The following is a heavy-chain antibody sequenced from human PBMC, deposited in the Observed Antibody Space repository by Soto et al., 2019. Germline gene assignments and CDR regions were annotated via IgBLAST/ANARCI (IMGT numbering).Heavy chain of an antibody. D-gene: IGHD5-12*01. CDR2: ISYDGSNK. CDR1: GFTFSSYG. CDR3: AKDIVATIMWDYGMYV. Sequence: QVQLVESGGGVVQPGMSLRLSCAASGFTFSSYGMHWVRQAPGKGLEWVAVISYDGSNKYYADSVKGRFTISRDNSKNTLYLQMNSLRAEDTAVYYCAKDIVATIMWDYGMYVWGQGTTVTVSS. J-gene: IGHJ6*02. V-gene: IGHV3-30*18.